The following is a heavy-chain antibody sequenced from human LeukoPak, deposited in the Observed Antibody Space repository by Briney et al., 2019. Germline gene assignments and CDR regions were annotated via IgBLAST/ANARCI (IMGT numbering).Heavy chain of an antibody. D-gene: IGHD3-22*01. V-gene: IGHV1-18*01. CDR2: ISAYNGNT. J-gene: IGHJ5*02. Sequence: ASVKVSCKASGGTFSSYAISWVRQAPGQGLEWMGWISAYNGNTNYAQKLQGRVTMTTDTSTSTAYMELRSLRSDDTAVYYCARDLPYDSSGYYPDPWGQGTLVTVSS. CDR3: ARDLPYDSSGYYPDP. CDR1: GGTFSSYA.